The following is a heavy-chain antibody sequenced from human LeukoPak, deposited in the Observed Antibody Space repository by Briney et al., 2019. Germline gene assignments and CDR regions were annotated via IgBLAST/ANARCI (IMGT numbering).Heavy chain of an antibody. CDR3: ARPYTDSSGLWGPYYYYMDV. J-gene: IGHJ6*03. V-gene: IGHV1-18*01. Sequence: ASVKVSCKASRYTFTSYGITWVRQAPAQGLEWMGWISAYNGNTKFAQKLQGRVTMTTDTSTSTAYMELRSLRSDDTAVYYCARPYTDSSGLWGPYYYYMDVWGKGTTVTVSS. CDR2: ISAYNGNT. CDR1: RYTFTSYG. D-gene: IGHD3-22*01.